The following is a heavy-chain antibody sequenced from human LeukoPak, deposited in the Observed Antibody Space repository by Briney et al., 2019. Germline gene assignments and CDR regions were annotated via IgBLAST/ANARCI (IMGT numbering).Heavy chain of an antibody. D-gene: IGHD6-13*01. V-gene: IGHV3-7*01. J-gene: IGHJ6*02. CDR3: ARDSRIAARYYYYYGMDV. CDR1: GFTFSSYW. Sequence: PGGSLRLSCAASGFTFSSYWMSWVRQAPGKGLEWVANIKQDGSEKYYVDSVKGRFTISRDNAKNSLYLQMNSLRAEDTAVYSCARDSRIAARYYYYYGMDVWGQGTTVTVSS. CDR2: IKQDGSEK.